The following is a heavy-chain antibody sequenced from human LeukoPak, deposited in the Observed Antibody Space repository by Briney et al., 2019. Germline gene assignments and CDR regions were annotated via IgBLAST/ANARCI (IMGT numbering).Heavy chain of an antibody. J-gene: IGHJ4*02. Sequence: GASVKVSCKASGYTFNNYGISWVRQAPGQGLEWMGWISAYNGDSNYVQKLQGRVTMTTDTSTRTAYMELRSLRSDDTAVYYCARYGIGYYDSSGYRNFDYWGQGTLVTVSS. CDR1: GYTFNNYG. CDR2: ISAYNGDS. CDR3: ARYGIGYYDSSGYRNFDY. V-gene: IGHV1-18*01. D-gene: IGHD3-22*01.